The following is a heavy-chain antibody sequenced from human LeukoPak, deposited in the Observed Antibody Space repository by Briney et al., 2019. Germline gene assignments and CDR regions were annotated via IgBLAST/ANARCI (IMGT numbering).Heavy chain of an antibody. Sequence: ASVKVSFKASGYTFTVYYMHWVRQAPGQGLGWMGWINPNSGGTNYAQKFHGRVTMTRDTSISTAYMELSRLRSDDTAVYYCARVLKGWSRKISGYGPLDYWGQGTLVTVSS. V-gene: IGHV1-2*02. CDR3: ARVLKGWSRKISGYGPLDY. J-gene: IGHJ4*02. D-gene: IGHD5-12*01. CDR2: INPNSGGT. CDR1: GYTFTVYY.